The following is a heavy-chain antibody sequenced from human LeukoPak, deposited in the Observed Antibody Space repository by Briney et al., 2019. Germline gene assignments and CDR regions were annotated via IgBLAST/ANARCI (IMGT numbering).Heavy chain of an antibody. CDR3: ARAFFDSSVPGYAFDI. D-gene: IGHD3-22*01. CDR2: IYYSGST. V-gene: IGHV4-39*07. CDR1: GGSISSSSYY. J-gene: IGHJ3*02. Sequence: PSETLSLTCTVSGGSISSSSYYWGWIRQPPGKGLEWIGSIYYSGSTYYNPPLKSRVTISVDTSKNQFSLKLSSVTAADTAVYYCARAFFDSSVPGYAFDIWGQGTMVTVSS.